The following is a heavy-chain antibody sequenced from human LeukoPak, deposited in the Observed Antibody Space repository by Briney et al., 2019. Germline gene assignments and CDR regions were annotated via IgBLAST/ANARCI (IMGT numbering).Heavy chain of an antibody. D-gene: IGHD5/OR15-5a*01. Sequence: LTGGSLRLSCATSGFTFSHFALSWVRLAPGKGLEWVSSVSGSGLSTHYADSVKGRFAISRDNSKNTLYLQMNSLRAEDTAVYYCAKDSQVSVTPYYFESWGQGTLVTVSS. V-gene: IGHV3-23*01. CDR3: AKDSQVSVTPYYFES. J-gene: IGHJ4*02. CDR1: GFTFSHFA. CDR2: VSGSGLST.